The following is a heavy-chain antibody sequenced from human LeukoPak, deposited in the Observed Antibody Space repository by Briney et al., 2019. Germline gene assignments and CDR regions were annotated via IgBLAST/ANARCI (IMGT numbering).Heavy chain of an antibody. CDR2: FYPGDSDT. J-gene: IGHJ4*02. CDR3: ARRSRDGYDGPFDY. CDR1: GYSFTNYW. D-gene: IGHD5-12*01. V-gene: IGHV5-51*01. Sequence: PGESLKISCKGSGYSFTNYWIGWVRQMPGKGLEWMGIFYPGDSDTRYSPPFQGQVTFSADKSISTAYLQWSSLKASDTAMYYCARRSRDGYDGPFDYWGQGTLVTVSS.